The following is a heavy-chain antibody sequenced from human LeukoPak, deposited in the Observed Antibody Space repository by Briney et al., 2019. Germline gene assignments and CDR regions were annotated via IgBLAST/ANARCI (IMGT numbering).Heavy chain of an antibody. Sequence: SETLSLTCAVSGGSISSSNWWSWVRQPPGKGLEWIGEINHRGSTNYNPSLKSRVTISVDTSRNSFSLELSSVTAADTAVYYCARVGYCGGDCYPFDYWGQGTLTTISS. CDR2: INHRGST. CDR3: ARVGYCGGDCYPFDY. J-gene: IGHJ4*02. V-gene: IGHV4-4*02. CDR1: GGSISSSNW. D-gene: IGHD2-21*02.